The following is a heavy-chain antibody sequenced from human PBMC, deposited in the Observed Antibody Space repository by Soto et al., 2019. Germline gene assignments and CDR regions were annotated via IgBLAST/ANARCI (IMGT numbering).Heavy chain of an antibody. Sequence: QVQLVESGGGVVQPGRSLRLSCAASGFTFSSYGMHWVRQAPGKGLEWVAVIWYDGSKKYYVDSVEGRFTISRDNSKNTLYLQMDSLRAEDTAVYYCALGCGGDCYRYFQHWGQGTLVTVSS. CDR1: GFTFSSYG. V-gene: IGHV3-33*01. CDR3: ALGCGGDCYRYFQH. CDR2: IWYDGSKK. J-gene: IGHJ1*01. D-gene: IGHD2-21*02.